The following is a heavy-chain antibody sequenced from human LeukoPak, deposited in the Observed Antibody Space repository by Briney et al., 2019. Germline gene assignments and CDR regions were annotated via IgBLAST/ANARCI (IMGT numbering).Heavy chain of an antibody. CDR3: ASSPYFDWLPRYYYYGMDV. V-gene: IGHV1-8*01. CDR2: MNPNSGNA. Sequence: ASVKVSCKASGYTFTSYDINWVRQATGQGLEWMGWMNPNSGNAGYAQKFQGRVTMTRNTSISTAYMELSSLRSEDTAVYYCASSPYFDWLPRYYYYGMDVWGQGTTVTVSS. CDR1: GYTFTSYD. D-gene: IGHD3-9*01. J-gene: IGHJ6*02.